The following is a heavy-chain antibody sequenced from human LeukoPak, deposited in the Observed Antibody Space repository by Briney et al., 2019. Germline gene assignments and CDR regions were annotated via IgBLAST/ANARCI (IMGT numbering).Heavy chain of an antibody. CDR1: GGSISSYY. Sequence: MASETLSLTCTVSGGSISSYYWSWIRQPAGKGLEWIGRIYTSGSTNYNPSLKSRVTMSVDTSKNQFSLKLSSVTAADTAVYYCARESAAGSYYYYYMDVWGKGTTVTVSS. CDR2: IYTSGST. CDR3: ARESAAGSYYYYYMDV. V-gene: IGHV4-4*07. J-gene: IGHJ6*03. D-gene: IGHD6-13*01.